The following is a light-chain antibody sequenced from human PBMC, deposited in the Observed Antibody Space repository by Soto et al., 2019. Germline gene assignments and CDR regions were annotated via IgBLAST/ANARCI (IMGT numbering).Light chain of an antibody. Sequence: QSVLTQPSSVSAAPGQKVTISCSGSSSNIGDNYVSWYQQFPGTAPKLLIFDNNKRPSGIPDRFSGSKSGTSATLGITGLQTGDEADYYCGTWDSSLSAAVFGTGTKVTVL. CDR1: SSNIGDNY. J-gene: IGLJ1*01. CDR2: DNN. CDR3: GTWDSSLSAAV. V-gene: IGLV1-51*01.